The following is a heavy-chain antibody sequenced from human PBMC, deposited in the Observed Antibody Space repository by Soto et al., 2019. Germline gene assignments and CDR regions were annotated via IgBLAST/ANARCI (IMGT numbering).Heavy chain of an antibody. D-gene: IGHD4-17*01. CDR3: VREAYGDYGNIDY. CDR1: GFTFSDYY. J-gene: IGHJ4*02. V-gene: IGHV3-72*01. Sequence: PGGSLRLSCAASGFTFSDYYTGWVRQAPGKGLEWVGRSRNKPTTDYAASVKGRFTISRDDSKNSLCLQMNSLKAEDTAVYYCVREAYGDYGNIDYWGQGTLVTVSS. CDR2: SRNKPTT.